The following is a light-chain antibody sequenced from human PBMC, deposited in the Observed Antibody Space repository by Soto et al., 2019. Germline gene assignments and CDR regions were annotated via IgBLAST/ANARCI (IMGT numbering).Light chain of an antibody. Sequence: QSVLTQPASVSGSPGQSITMSCTGTSSDVGGYNYVSWYQQHPGKAPKLLIYEVTNRPSGVSNRFSGSKSGNAASLTISGLQAEDEADYYCSSYTNTGTLYVFGTGTKVTV. CDR2: EVT. J-gene: IGLJ1*01. CDR1: SSDVGGYNY. V-gene: IGLV2-14*01. CDR3: SSYTNTGTLYV.